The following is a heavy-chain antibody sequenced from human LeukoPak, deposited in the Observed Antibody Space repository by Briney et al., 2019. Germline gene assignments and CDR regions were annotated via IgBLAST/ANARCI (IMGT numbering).Heavy chain of an antibody. J-gene: IGHJ4*02. CDR1: GFTLSSYS. V-gene: IGHV3-74*01. CDR3: ARAGWYRFDY. CDR2: MNSDGTTT. Sequence: PGGSQRLSCAASGFTLSSYSMNWVRQAPGKGLVWVARMNSDGTTTNYADSMKGRFTISRDNAENTLFLQMNSLGAEDTAVYYCARAGWYRFDYWGQGTLVTVSS. D-gene: IGHD6-19*01.